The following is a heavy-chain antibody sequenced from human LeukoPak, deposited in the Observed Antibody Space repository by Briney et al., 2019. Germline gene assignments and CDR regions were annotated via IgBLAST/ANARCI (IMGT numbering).Heavy chain of an antibody. CDR2: IKSKTDGGTT. D-gene: IGHD2-2*01. Sequence: GGSLRLSCAASGFTFSNAWMSWVRQAPGKGLEWVGRIKSKTDGGTTDYAAPGKGRFTISRDESKNTMYMQMNSLKTEDTAVYYCTTDIVVVPAAMDHYYYYMDVWGKGTTVTVSS. V-gene: IGHV3-15*01. CDR3: TTDIVVVPAAMDHYYYYMDV. J-gene: IGHJ6*03. CDR1: GFTFSNAW.